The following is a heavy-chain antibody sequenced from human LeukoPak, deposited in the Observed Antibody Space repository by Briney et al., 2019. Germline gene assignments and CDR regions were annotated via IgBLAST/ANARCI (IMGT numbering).Heavy chain of an antibody. CDR3: ARGIAVAQLGGY. CDR1: GYTFTDYY. Sequence: ASVKVSCKASGYTFTDYYINWVRQAPGQGLEWIGWINPNSGDTNYAQKFQDRVTMTRDTSISTAYIELNFLRSDDTAVFYCARGIAVAQLGGYWGQGTLVTVSS. D-gene: IGHD6-19*01. V-gene: IGHV1-2*02. J-gene: IGHJ4*02. CDR2: INPNSGDT.